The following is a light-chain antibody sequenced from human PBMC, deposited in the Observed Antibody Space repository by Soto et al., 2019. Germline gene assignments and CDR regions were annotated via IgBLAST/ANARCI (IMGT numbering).Light chain of an antibody. CDR3: QQYNNWPPIT. CDR2: GAS. CDR1: QSIRSN. Sequence: EIVMTQSPDTPSVSPGEGATLSCRVSQSIRSNLAWYQQRPGQAPRLLMYGASTRADGIPARFTGSGSGTEFTLTISSLQSEDFAVYYCQQYNNWPPITFGQGTRLEIK. V-gene: IGKV3-15*01. J-gene: IGKJ5*01.